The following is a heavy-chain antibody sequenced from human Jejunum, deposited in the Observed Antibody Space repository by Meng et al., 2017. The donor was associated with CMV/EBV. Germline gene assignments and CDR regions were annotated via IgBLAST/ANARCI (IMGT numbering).Heavy chain of an antibody. CDR1: GDTFSSYT. CDR2: IIPLLDIT. D-gene: IGHD5-12*01. V-gene: IGHV1-69*02. CDR3: ARVGSGSVFDS. J-gene: IGHJ4*02. Sequence: SCKASGDTFSSYTVSWVRQAPGQGLEWMGRIIPLLDITYYAQKFQGRVTIIADKSTTTASLELSSLTSEDTAVYYCARVGSGSVFDSWGQGTLVTVSS.